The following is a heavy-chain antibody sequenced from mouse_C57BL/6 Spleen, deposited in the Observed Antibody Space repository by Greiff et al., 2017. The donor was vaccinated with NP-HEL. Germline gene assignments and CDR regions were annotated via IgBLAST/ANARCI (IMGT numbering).Heavy chain of an antibody. J-gene: IGHJ1*03. CDR2: IYPGSGST. Sequence: QVQLQQPGAELVKPGASVKMSCKASGYTFTSYWITWVKQRPGQCLEWIGDIYPGSGSTNYNEKFKSKATLTVDTSSSTAYMQLSSLTSEDSAVYYCARSYGSSLYFDVWGTGTTVTVSS. D-gene: IGHD1-1*01. CDR3: ARSYGSSLYFDV. CDR1: GYTFTSYW. V-gene: IGHV1-55*01.